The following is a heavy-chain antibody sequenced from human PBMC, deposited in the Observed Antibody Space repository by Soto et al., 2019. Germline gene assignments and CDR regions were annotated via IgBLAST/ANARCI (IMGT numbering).Heavy chain of an antibody. CDR3: LRRTSRSAPFDF. CDR2: VSGSGSIT. V-gene: IGHV3-23*01. J-gene: IGHJ4*02. CDR1: GFTFSSFT. D-gene: IGHD6-6*01. Sequence: HPGGSLRLSCAASGFTFSSFTMSWVRQAPGKGLEWVSLVSGSGSITYYADSVKGRFTISRDNSQNTLSLQMNSLRAEDTAMYYCLRRTSRSAPFDFWGQGTLVTVSS.